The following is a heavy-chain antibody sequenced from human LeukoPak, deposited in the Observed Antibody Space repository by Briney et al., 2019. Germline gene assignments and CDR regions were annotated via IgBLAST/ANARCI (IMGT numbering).Heavy chain of an antibody. CDR1: GGSISSSSYY. J-gene: IGHJ4*02. Sequence: SETLSLTCTVSGGSISSSSYYWGWIRQPPGKGLEWIESIYYSGSTYYNPSLKSRVTISVDTSKNQFSLKLSSVTAADTAVYYCARVGFGELAEDYWGQGTLVTVSS. CDR3: ARVGFGELAEDY. V-gene: IGHV4-39*07. D-gene: IGHD3-10*01. CDR2: IYYSGST.